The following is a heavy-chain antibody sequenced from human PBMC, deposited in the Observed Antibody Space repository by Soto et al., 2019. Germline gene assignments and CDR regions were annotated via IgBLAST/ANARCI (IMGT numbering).Heavy chain of an antibody. Sequence: VQLPASGPGLVTPSQTMSLTCTVSSGSISSGGYSWSWIRQPPGKGMAWLGYIYHSGSTYYNPSRKSRVTISVDTSKNQFALNLSSVTSADTAVYYCARRTIFGVVMTDNWFDPCGQGTLVTVSS. D-gene: IGHD3-3*01. J-gene: IGHJ5*02. CDR1: SGSISSGGYS. CDR3: ARRTIFGVVMTDNWFDP. V-gene: IGHV4-31*03. CDR2: IYHSGST.